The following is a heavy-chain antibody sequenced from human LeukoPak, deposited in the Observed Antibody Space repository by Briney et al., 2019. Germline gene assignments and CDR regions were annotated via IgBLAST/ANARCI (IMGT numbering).Heavy chain of an antibody. D-gene: IGHD3-10*01. V-gene: IGHV1-8*01. J-gene: IGHJ4*02. CDR1: VYTFTSYD. CDR2: MYPNSGNT. CDR3: ARVEGFGEGGGVDY. Sequence: ASVKVSCKASVYTFTSYDINWVRQATGQGLEWMGWMYPNSGNTGYAQKFQGRVTMTRNTSISTAYMELSSLRSEDTAVYYCARVEGFGEGGGVDYWGQGTLVTVSS.